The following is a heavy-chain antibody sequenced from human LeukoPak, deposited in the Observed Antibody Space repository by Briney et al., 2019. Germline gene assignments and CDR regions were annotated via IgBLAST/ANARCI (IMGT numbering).Heavy chain of an antibody. J-gene: IGHJ3*02. CDR3: AGGGGYCSGGSCYGGNAFDI. CDR1: GYTFTSYY. V-gene: IGHV1-46*01. Sequence: GASVKVSCKASGYTFTSYYMHWVRQAPGQGLEWMGIINPSGGSTSYAQKFQGRVTMTRDMSTSTVYMELSSLRSEDTAVYYCAGGGGYCSGGSCYGGNAFDIWGQGTMVTVSS. CDR2: INPSGGST. D-gene: IGHD2-15*01.